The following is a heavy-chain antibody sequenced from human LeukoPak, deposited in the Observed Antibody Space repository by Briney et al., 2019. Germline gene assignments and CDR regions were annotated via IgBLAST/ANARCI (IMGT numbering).Heavy chain of an antibody. CDR1: GYTFTNYH. CDR2: VNPNNGDS. D-gene: IGHD6-25*01. Sequence: ASVTVSCKASGYTFTNYHINWVRQATGQGLEWMGWVNPNNGDSGYAQKFQGRVTITRDTSISTSYMELRSLRSDDTAVYFCARTTSFTASGYDYWGQGTLVTASS. V-gene: IGHV1-8*03. CDR3: ARTTSFTASGYDY. J-gene: IGHJ4*02.